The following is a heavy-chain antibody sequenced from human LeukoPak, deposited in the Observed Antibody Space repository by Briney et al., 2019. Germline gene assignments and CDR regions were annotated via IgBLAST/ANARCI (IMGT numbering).Heavy chain of an antibody. D-gene: IGHD2-15*01. Sequence: SQTLSLTCAISGDSVSSNRAAWHWLRQSPSRGLEWLGSTDYRSQWYVDYAASVKSRIILTPDTSKNQFSLQRNSVTPEDTAVYYCAREGWWFDFWGQGTLVTVFS. V-gene: IGHV6-1*01. CDR2: TDYRSQWYV. CDR3: AREGWWFDF. CDR1: GDSVSSNRAA. J-gene: IGHJ4*02.